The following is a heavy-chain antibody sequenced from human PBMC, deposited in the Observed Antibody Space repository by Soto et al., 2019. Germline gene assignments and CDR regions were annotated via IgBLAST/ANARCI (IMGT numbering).Heavy chain of an antibody. CDR3: ARWFTYGNFDYFDS. CDR1: GFTFSSYW. J-gene: IGHJ4*02. Sequence: HPGGSLRLSCAASGFTFSSYWMYWFRQAPGKGLVWVSRINGDGSSTTYADSVKGRFTISRDNAKNTLYLHMNSLRAEDTAVYYCARWFTYGNFDYFDSWGQGTQVTVSS. D-gene: IGHD3-10*01. V-gene: IGHV3-74*01. CDR2: INGDGSST.